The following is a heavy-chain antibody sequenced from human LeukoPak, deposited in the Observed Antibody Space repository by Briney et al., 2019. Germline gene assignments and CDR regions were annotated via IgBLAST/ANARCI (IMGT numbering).Heavy chain of an antibody. Sequence: GGSLRLSCAASGFTFSSHGMHWVRQTPAKGLEWVAFIRYDGSHKYYADSVKGRFIISRDNSKNTLFLQMNSLRPEDTAVYYCAKGGKYDILTGYRRSRLLGDFWGQGTLVTVSS. CDR1: GFTFSSHG. V-gene: IGHV3-30*02. CDR3: AKGGKYDILTGYRRSRLLGDF. CDR2: IRYDGSHK. J-gene: IGHJ4*02. D-gene: IGHD3-9*01.